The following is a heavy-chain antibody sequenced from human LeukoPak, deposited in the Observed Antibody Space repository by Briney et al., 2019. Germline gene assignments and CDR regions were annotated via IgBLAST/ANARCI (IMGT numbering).Heavy chain of an antibody. CDR2: IYPGDSDT. Sequence: GESLKISCKGSGYSFTSYWIGWVRQMPGKGLEWMRIIYPGDSDTRYSPSFQGQVTISADKSISTAYLQWSSLKASDTAMYCCARTYYYDSSGYYFDAFDIWGQGTMVTVSS. J-gene: IGHJ3*02. D-gene: IGHD3-22*01. CDR1: GYSFTSYW. V-gene: IGHV5-51*01. CDR3: ARTYYYDSSGYYFDAFDI.